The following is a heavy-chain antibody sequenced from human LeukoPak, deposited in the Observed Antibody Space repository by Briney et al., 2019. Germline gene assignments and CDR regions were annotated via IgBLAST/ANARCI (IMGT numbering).Heavy chain of an antibody. J-gene: IGHJ4*02. D-gene: IGHD6-13*01. Sequence: SETLSLTCTVSGGSVSSGSYYWSWIRQPPGKGLEWIGYIYYSGSTNYSPSLKSRVTISVDTSKNQFSLKLSSVTAADTAVYYCGRRNSSSWFYAYWGGTPVVAASS. CDR1: GGSVSSGSYY. CDR2: IYYSGST. CDR3: GRRNSSSWFYAY. V-gene: IGHV4-61*01.